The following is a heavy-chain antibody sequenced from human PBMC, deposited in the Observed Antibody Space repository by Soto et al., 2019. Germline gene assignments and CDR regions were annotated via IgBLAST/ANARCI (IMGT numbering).Heavy chain of an antibody. J-gene: IGHJ4*02. D-gene: IGHD3-10*01. V-gene: IGHV4-59*01. CDR1: GGSISSYY. CDR2: IYYSGST. CDR3: AGATYYYGSGSYKYFDY. Sequence: SETLSLTCTVSGGSISSYYWSWIRQPPGKGLEWIGYIYYSGSTNYNPSLKSRVTISVDTSKNQFSLKLSSVTAADAAVYYCAGATYYYGSGSYKYFDYCGQGTLVTVSS.